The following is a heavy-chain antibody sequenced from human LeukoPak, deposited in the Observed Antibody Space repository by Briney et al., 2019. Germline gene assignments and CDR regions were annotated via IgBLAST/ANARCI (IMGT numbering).Heavy chain of an antibody. D-gene: IGHD3-22*01. CDR3: ARLYFRAYYDSSGRSSQRLLGGMDV. CDR2: INPNSGGT. J-gene: IGHJ6*02. CDR1: GYTFTGYY. V-gene: IGHV1-2*06. Sequence: ASVKVSCKASGYTFTGYYMHWVRQAPGQGLEWMGRINPNSGGTNYAQKFQGRVTMTRDTSISTAYMGLSRLRSDDTAVYYCARLYFRAYYDSSGRSSQRLLGGMDVWGQGTTVTVSS.